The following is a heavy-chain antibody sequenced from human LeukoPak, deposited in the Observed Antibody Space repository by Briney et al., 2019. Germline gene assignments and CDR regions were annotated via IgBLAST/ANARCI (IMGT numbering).Heavy chain of an antibody. D-gene: IGHD3-22*01. Sequence: SVKVSCKASEYTFTGYYMHWVRQAPGQGLEWMGGIIPIFGTANYAQKFQGRVTITTDESTSTAYMELSSLRSEDTAVYYCAIYYYDSSGYYHPYFDYWGQGTLVTVSS. CDR2: IIPIFGTA. CDR1: EYTFTGYY. J-gene: IGHJ4*02. V-gene: IGHV1-69*05. CDR3: AIYYYDSSGYYHPYFDY.